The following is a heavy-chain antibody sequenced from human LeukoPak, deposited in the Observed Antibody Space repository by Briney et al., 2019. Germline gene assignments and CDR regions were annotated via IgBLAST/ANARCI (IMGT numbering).Heavy chain of an antibody. J-gene: IGHJ4*02. CDR2: ISSSSSYI. CDR3: ASGAYDSSGYYSLPNDY. V-gene: IGHV3-21*01. CDR1: GFTFSSYS. D-gene: IGHD3-22*01. Sequence: GTSLRLSCAASGFTFSSYSMSWVRQAPGKGLEWVSSISSSSSYIYYADSVKGRFTISRDNAKNSLYLQMNSLRAEDTAVYYCASGAYDSSGYYSLPNDYWGQGTLVTVSS.